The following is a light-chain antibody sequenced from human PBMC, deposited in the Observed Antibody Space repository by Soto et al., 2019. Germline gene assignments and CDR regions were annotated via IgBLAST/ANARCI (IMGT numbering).Light chain of an antibody. CDR1: QNINKW. Sequence: DIQMTKSPSTLSASVGDRVTITCRAIQNINKWLAWYQQKPGKAPKLLIYDASTLEGGVPSRFSGSGAGTEFTLTISSLQPDDFATYWCQQYKSYSTFGQGTKMDIK. J-gene: IGKJ1*01. CDR2: DAS. V-gene: IGKV1-5*03. CDR3: QQYKSYST.